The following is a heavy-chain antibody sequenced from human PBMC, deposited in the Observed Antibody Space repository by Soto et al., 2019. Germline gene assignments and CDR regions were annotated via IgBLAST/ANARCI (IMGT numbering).Heavy chain of an antibody. CDR3: TRHIPEAAAEIEGWFDP. Sequence: EVQLVESGGGLVQPGGSLKLSCAASGCTFSGSAMHWVRQASGKGLEWVGRIRSKANSYATAYAASVKGRFTISRDDSKNTAYLQMNSLKTEDTAVYYCTRHIPEAAAEIEGWFDPWGQGTLVTVSS. V-gene: IGHV3-73*02. CDR2: IRSKANSYAT. D-gene: IGHD6-13*01. CDR1: GCTFSGSA. J-gene: IGHJ5*02.